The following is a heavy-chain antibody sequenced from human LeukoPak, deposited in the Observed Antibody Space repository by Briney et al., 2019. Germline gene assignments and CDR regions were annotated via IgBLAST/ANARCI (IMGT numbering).Heavy chain of an antibody. CDR3: ASNYCSGGSCYYTY. J-gene: IGHJ4*02. Sequence: SVKVSCKASGGTFSSYAISWVRQAPGQGLEWMGGIIPIFGTANYAQKFQGRVTITADESTSTAYMELSSLRSEDTAVYYCASNYCSGGSCYYTYWGQGTLVPVSS. CDR1: GGTFSSYA. CDR2: IIPIFGTA. D-gene: IGHD2-15*01. V-gene: IGHV1-69*01.